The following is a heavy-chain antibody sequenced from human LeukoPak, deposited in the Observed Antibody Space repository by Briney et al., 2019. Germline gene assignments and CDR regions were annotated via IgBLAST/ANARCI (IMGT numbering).Heavy chain of an antibody. V-gene: IGHV4-34*01. CDR2: INHSGST. D-gene: IGHD3-22*01. Sequence: SETLSLTFAVKGKSLSSYYWSWIRQPPGKGLDWIQEINHSGSTNYNPSLKSRVTISVDTSKNQFSLKLSSVTAADTAVYYCARHDSSGYYYPYYFDYWGQGTLVTVS. CDR1: GKSLSSYY. J-gene: IGHJ4*02. CDR3: ARHDSSGYYYPYYFDY.